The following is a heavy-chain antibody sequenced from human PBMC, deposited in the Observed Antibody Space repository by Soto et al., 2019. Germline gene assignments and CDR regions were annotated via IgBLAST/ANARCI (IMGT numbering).Heavy chain of an antibody. CDR2: IYHSGST. V-gene: IGHV4-30-2*01. J-gene: IGHJ4*02. Sequence: QLQLQESGSGLVKPSQTLSLTCAVSGGSISSGGYSWSWIRQPPGKGLEWIGYIYHSGSTYYNPSLKSRLTTSVDTSNHQFSLKLRSVTAADTAVYYFARGGGYTFDYWGQGTLVTVSS. CDR3: ARGGGYTFDY. CDR1: GGSISSGGYS. D-gene: IGHD3-16*01.